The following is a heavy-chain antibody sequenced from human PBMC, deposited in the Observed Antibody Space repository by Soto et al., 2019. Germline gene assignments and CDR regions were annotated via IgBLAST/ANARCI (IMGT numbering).Heavy chain of an antibody. D-gene: IGHD6-13*01. CDR3: AKDRGRTWYEDY. V-gene: IGHV3-23*01. CDR2: ISGSGNTS. J-gene: IGHJ4*02. Sequence: EVQLLESGGGLVQPGGSLRLSCAASGFTFSSYAMTWVRQAPGKGLEWVSAISGSGNTSYYAGSVKGRFTISRDSSKKMLYVQINRLRAADTAVYYCAKDRGRTWYEDYWGQGTMVTVSS. CDR1: GFTFSSYA.